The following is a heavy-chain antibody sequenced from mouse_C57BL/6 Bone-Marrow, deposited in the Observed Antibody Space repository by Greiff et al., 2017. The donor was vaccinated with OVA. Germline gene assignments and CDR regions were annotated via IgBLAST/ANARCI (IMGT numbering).Heavy chain of an antibody. CDR3: TRLEFITTVGSFMDY. V-gene: IGHV1-5*01. CDR1: GYTFTSYW. J-gene: IGHJ4*01. Sequence: EVQLQQSGTVLARPGASVKMSCKTSGYTFTSYWMHWVNQRPGQGLEWIGAIYPGNSDTSYNQKFKGKAKLTAVTSASTAYMELSSLTNEDSAVYYCTRLEFITTVGSFMDYWGQGTSVTVSS. CDR2: IYPGNSDT. D-gene: IGHD1-1*01.